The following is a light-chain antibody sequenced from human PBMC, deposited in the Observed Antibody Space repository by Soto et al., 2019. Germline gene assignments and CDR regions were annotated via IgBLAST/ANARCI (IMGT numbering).Light chain of an antibody. CDR1: QGLNRN. J-gene: IGKJ1*01. CDR2: GVF. Sequence: EVLLTQSPGTLSLSPGARATLSCRASQGLNRNLAWYHHKPGQAPRLLIYGVFTRATGIPGRFSGGWSGTEFTLTINGLQSEDFGVYYCHQYNNWPRTFGQGTKVDI. V-gene: IGKV3-15*01. CDR3: HQYNNWPRT.